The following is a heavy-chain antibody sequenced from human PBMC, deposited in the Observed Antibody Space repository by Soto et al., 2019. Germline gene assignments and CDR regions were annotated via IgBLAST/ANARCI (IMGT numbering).Heavy chain of an antibody. CDR1: GFTVSSNY. V-gene: IGHV3-66*01. J-gene: IGHJ3*01. D-gene: IGHD2-21*01. CDR2: IYSGGST. Sequence: EVQLVESGGGLVQPGGSLRLSCAASGFTVSSNYMSWVRQAPGKGLEWVSVIYSGGSTYYADSVKGRFTISRDNSKNTLYRRMYSLSAGGPAVSYWASCARECYAAFDFWGQGTMVTVSS. CDR3: ASCARECYAAFDF.